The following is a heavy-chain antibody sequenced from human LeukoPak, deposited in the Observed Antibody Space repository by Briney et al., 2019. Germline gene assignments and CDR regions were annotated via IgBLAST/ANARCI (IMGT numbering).Heavy chain of an antibody. CDR3: ARFLGRITISGVVPYGMDV. CDR2: IYSAGGT. V-gene: IGHV3-53*04. Sequence: GGSLRLSCAAPGFTVSSNYMTWVRQAPGKGLEWVSLIYSAGGTYYTDSVKGRFTISRHSSRNTLYLQMNSLRGEGTAVYYCARFLGRITISGVVPYGMDVWGQGTTVTVSS. CDR1: GFTVSSNY. D-gene: IGHD3-3*01. J-gene: IGHJ6*02.